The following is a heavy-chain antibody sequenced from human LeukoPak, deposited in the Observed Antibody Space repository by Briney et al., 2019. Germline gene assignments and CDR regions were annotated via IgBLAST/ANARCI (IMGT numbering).Heavy chain of an antibody. Sequence: SETLSLTCTVSGGSITGYYWSWIRQFPGEGLEWIGYIYYSGSTNYNPSLNGRLTISLDTSKNEFSLRLTSVTAADTAVYYCARATYTSTWSKIDSWGPGTLVTVSS. CDR1: GGSITGYY. J-gene: IGHJ4*02. D-gene: IGHD6-13*01. V-gene: IGHV4-59*01. CDR3: ARATYTSTWSKIDS. CDR2: IYYSGST.